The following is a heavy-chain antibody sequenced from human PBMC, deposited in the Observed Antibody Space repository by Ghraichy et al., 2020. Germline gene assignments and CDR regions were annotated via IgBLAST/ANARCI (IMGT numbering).Heavy chain of an antibody. CDR2: MTNSGDNT. D-gene: IGHD6-13*01. CDR3: SKGRAAGGGSEWFDP. J-gene: IGHJ5*02. CDR1: GFTFSSYG. V-gene: IGHV3-23*01. Sequence: GGSLRLSCAASGFTFSSYGMNWVRQAPGKGLEWVSSMTNSGDNTYYADSVKGRFTISRDNSKNTLYLQMSSLRAEDTAVYYCSKGRAAGGGSEWFDPWGQGTLVTVSS.